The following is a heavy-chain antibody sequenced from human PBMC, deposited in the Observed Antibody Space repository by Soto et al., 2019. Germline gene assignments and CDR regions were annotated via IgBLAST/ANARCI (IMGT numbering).Heavy chain of an antibody. J-gene: IGHJ6*02. V-gene: IGHV1-69*13. CDR2: IIPIFGTA. CDR1: GGTFSSYA. CDR3: ARRIAAAGSGYYYYGMDV. Sequence: SVKVSCKASGGTFSSYAISWVRQAPGQGLEWMGGIIPIFGTANYAQKFQGRVTITADESTSTAYMELSSLRSEDTAVYYCARRIAAAGSGYYYYGMDVWGQGTTVTVSS. D-gene: IGHD6-13*01.